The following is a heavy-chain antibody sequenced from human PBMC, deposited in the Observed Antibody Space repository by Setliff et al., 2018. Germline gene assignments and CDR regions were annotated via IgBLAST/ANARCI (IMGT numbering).Heavy chain of an antibody. CDR2: IYSDGSST. Sequence: PGGSLRLSCGASGFTYKNDWVSWVRQAPGKGLEWVSVIYSDGSSTYYGDAVKGRFTISRDNSQNTLYLQMNSLSAEDTAVYYCAKDRPQGVNGRSLDYWGRGALVTVSS. CDR1: GFTYKNDW. CDR3: AKDRPQGVNGRSLDY. J-gene: IGHJ4*02. V-gene: IGHV3-23*03. D-gene: IGHD3-10*01.